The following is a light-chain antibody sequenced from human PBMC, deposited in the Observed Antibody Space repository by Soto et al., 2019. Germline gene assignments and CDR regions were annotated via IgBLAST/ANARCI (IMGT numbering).Light chain of an antibody. V-gene: IGKV3-20*01. CDR2: GAS. J-gene: IGKJ5*01. Sequence: EIVLTQSPGTLSLSPGERATLSCRASQSVSSSYLAWYQQKPGQAPRLLIYGASSRATGIPDRFSGSGSGTDFTLTISRLEPEDFAVYYCQQYGSSLQITLGQGTRLEIK. CDR3: QQYGSSLQIT. CDR1: QSVSSSY.